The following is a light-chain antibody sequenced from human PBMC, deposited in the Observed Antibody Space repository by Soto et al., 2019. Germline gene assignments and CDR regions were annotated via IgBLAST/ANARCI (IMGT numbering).Light chain of an antibody. Sequence: EIVLTQSPGTLSLSPGERATLSCRASQSVSSSQLAWYQQKPGQAPRLLIYVASTTATGIPDRFSGGGSGTDFILTIIRLEPEDFAVYYCQQFGSSPEYTFGQGTKLEVK. CDR3: QQFGSSPEYT. V-gene: IGKV3-20*01. CDR1: QSVSSSQ. CDR2: VAS. J-gene: IGKJ2*01.